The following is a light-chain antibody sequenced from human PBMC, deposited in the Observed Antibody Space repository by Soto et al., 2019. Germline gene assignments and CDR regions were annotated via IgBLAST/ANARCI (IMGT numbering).Light chain of an antibody. CDR2: GAS. CDR3: QQYGSSPGT. CDR1: QSVSSSY. V-gene: IGKV3-20*01. Sequence: EIVLTQSPGTLSLSPGERATLSCRASQSVSSSYLAWYQQKPGQAPRLLIYGASSRATGIPDRFSGGGSGTDFTLTISRLEPADFAVYYCQQYGSSPGTFGQGTELEIK. J-gene: IGKJ2*01.